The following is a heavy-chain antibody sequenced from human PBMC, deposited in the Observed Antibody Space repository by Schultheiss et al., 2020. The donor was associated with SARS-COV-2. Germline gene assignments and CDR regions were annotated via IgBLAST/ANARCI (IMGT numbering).Heavy chain of an antibody. CDR1: GFTFSSFE. D-gene: IGHD3-16*02. CDR3: AGGKIVFDY. V-gene: IGHV3-48*03. J-gene: IGHJ4*02. Sequence: GGSLRLSCAASGFTFSSFEMNWVRQPPGKGLEWVSYISSSGGTIYYADSVKGRFTISRDNAKNSLYLQMNSLRAEDTAVYYCAGGKIVFDYWGQGTLVTVSS. CDR2: ISSSGGTI.